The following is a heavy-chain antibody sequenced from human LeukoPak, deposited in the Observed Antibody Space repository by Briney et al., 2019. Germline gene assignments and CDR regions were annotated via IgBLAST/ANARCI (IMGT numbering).Heavy chain of an antibody. CDR2: INHSGST. CDR3: ARGWGVEMATMRYAFDI. Sequence: SETLSLTCAVYGGSFSGYYWSWIRQPPGKGLEWIGEINHSGSTNYNPSLKSRVTISVDTSKNQFSLKLSSVTAADTAVYYCARGWGVEMATMRYAFDIWGQGTMVTVSS. J-gene: IGHJ3*02. D-gene: IGHD5-24*01. CDR1: GGSFSGYY. V-gene: IGHV4-34*01.